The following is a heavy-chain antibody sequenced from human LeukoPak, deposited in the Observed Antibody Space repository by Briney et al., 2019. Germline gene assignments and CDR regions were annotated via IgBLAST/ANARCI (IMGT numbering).Heavy chain of an antibody. CDR3: ARDTAQYGSGSYYLSWFRPYYYYGMDV. V-gene: IGHV3-7*01. J-gene: IGHJ6*02. D-gene: IGHD3-10*01. CDR2: IKQDGSEK. Sequence: GGSLRLSCAASGFTFSSYWMSWVRQAPGKGLEWVANIKQDGSEKYYVDSVKGRFTISRDNAKNSLYLQMNSLRAEDTAVYYCARDTAQYGSGSYYLSWFRPYYYYGMDVWGQGTTVTVSS. CDR1: GFTFSSYW.